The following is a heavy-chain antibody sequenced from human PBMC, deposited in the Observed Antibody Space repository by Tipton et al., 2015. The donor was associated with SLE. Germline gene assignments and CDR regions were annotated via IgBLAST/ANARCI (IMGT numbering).Heavy chain of an antibody. CDR3: ARGPKPRGWGSNWFDP. Sequence: TLSLTCTVSGGSISSSIYYWGWIRQPPGKGLGWIGSIYYSGSTYYHPSLKSRVTISVDTSKNQFSLKLSSVTAADTAVYYCARGPKPRGWGSNWFDPWGQGTLVTVSS. V-gene: IGHV4-39*01. D-gene: IGHD7-27*01. CDR2: IYYSGST. J-gene: IGHJ5*02. CDR1: GGSISSSIYY.